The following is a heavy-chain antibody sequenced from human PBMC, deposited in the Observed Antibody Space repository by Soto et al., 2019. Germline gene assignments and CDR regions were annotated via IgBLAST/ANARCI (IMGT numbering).Heavy chain of an antibody. CDR1: GGSINISRYY. CDR3: ARLPMVRGVIHDYYYYYGMDV. Sequence: PSETRSRTYTVSGGSINISRYYWGVIRQPPGKGLEWIGSIYYSGSTYYNPSLKSRVTISVDTSKNQFSLKLSSVTAADTAVYYCARLPMVRGVIHDYYYYYGMDVWGQGTTVTVSS. D-gene: IGHD3-10*01. CDR2: IYYSGST. J-gene: IGHJ6*02. V-gene: IGHV4-39*01.